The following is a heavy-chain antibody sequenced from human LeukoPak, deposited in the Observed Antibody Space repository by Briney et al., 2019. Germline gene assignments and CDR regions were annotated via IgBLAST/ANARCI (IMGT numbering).Heavy chain of an antibody. D-gene: IGHD5-24*01. J-gene: IGHJ4*02. CDR3: ARHEEEDGYNAKTFHY. CDR2: IYYSGRT. Sequence: PSETLSLTCTVSGGSISGSNYYWGWIRQPPGIGLEWIGSIYYSGRTYYNPSLKSRVTISVDTSNNHFSLRLSSVTAEETAVYYCARHEEEDGYNAKTFHYWGQGTLVTVSS. V-gene: IGHV4-39*01. CDR1: GGSISGSNYY.